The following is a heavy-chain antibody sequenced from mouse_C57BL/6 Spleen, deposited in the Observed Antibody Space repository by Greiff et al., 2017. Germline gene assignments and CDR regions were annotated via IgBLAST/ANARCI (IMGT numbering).Heavy chain of an antibody. CDR1: GFTFSSYG. V-gene: IGHV5-6*01. J-gene: IGHJ2*01. D-gene: IGHD2-3*01. CDR2: ISSGGSYT. CDR3: ARYPLYDGYYYFDY. Sequence: EVQRVESGGDLVKPGGSLKLSCAASGFTFSSYGMSWVRQTPDKRLEWVATISSGGSYTYYPDSVKGRFTISRDNAKNTLYLQMSSLKSEDTAMYYCARYPLYDGYYYFDYWGQGTTLTVSS.